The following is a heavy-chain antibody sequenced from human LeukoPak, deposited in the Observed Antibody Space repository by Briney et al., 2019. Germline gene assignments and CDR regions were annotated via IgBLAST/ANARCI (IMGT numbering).Heavy chain of an antibody. V-gene: IGHV3-33*01. J-gene: IGHJ4*02. CDR3: ARPRSPGIAVAGYYFDY. Sequence: PGRSLRLSCAASGFTFSSYGMHWVRQAPGKGQEWAAVIWYDGSNKYYADSVKGRFTISRDNSKNTLYLQMNSLRAEDTAVYYCARPRSPGIAVAGYYFDYWGQGTLVTVSS. CDR2: IWYDGSNK. D-gene: IGHD6-19*01. CDR1: GFTFSSYG.